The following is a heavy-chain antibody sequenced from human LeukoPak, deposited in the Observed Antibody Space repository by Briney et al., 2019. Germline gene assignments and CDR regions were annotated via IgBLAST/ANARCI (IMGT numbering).Heavy chain of an antibody. CDR2: ISAYNGNT. Sequence: ASVKVSCKASGYTFTSYGISWVRQAPGQGLEWMGWISAYNGNTNYAQKLQGRVTMTTDTSTSTAYMELRSLRSDDTAAYYCARDFRPLNWGSSYYFDYWGQGTLVTVSS. D-gene: IGHD7-27*01. J-gene: IGHJ4*02. V-gene: IGHV1-18*01. CDR3: ARDFRPLNWGSSYYFDY. CDR1: GYTFTSYG.